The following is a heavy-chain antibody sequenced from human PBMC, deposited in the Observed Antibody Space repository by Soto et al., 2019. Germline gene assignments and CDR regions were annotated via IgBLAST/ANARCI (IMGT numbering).Heavy chain of an antibody. V-gene: IGHV1-18*01. CDR2: ISAYNGNT. J-gene: IGHJ3*02. Sequence: QVQLVQSGAEVKKPGASVKVSCKASGYTFTSYGISWVRQAPGQGLEWMGWISAYNGNTDYAQKLQGRVTMTTDTSTSTAYMELRSLRSDDTAVYYCARGFLEWLFPGAGAFDIWGQGTMVTVSS. D-gene: IGHD3-3*01. CDR3: ARGFLEWLFPGAGAFDI. CDR1: GYTFTSYG.